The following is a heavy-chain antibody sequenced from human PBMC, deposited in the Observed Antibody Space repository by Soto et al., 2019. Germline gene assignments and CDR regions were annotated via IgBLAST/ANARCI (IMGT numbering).Heavy chain of an antibody. CDR2: IYWDDDK. J-gene: IGHJ4*02. CDR3: AHSVRIVTLYYFDY. CDR1: GFSLSTSGVG. D-gene: IGHD3-22*01. Sequence: QITLKESGPTLVKPTQTLTLTCTFSGFSLSTSGVGVGWIRQPPGKALEWLALIYWDDDKRYSPSLKSRLTINKDTSKNQVVLTMTNMDPVDTATYDCAHSVRIVTLYYFDYWGQGTLVTVSS. V-gene: IGHV2-5*02.